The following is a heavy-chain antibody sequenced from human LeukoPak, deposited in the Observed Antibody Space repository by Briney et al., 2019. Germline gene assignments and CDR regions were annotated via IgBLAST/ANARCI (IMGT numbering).Heavy chain of an antibody. V-gene: IGHV3-74*01. Sequence: PGGSLRLSCAASGFTFSSYWMHWVRQAPGKGLVWVSRINSDGSSTSYADSVKGRFTISRDNAKNTLYLQMNSLRAEDTAVYYCARGGIAAAGTVPDYWGQGTLVTVSS. CDR1: GFTFSSYW. D-gene: IGHD6-13*01. CDR2: INSDGSST. CDR3: ARGGIAAAGTVPDY. J-gene: IGHJ4*02.